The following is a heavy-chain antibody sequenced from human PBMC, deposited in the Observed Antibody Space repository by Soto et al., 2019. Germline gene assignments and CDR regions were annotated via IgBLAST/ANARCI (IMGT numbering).Heavy chain of an antibody. CDR3: ARDSISCSGGSCYGVGDY. D-gene: IGHD2-15*01. CDR1: GGTFSSYA. Sequence: SVKVSCKASGGTFSSYAISWVRQAPGQGLEWMGGIIPIFGTANYAQKFQGRVTITADESTGTAYMELSSLRSEDTAVYYCARDSISCSGGSCYGVGDYWGQGTLVTVSS. J-gene: IGHJ4*02. V-gene: IGHV1-69*13. CDR2: IIPIFGTA.